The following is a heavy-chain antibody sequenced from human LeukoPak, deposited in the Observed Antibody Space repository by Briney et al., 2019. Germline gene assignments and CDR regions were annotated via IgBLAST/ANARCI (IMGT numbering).Heavy chain of an antibody. CDR3: ARIVGAGDAFDI. J-gene: IGHJ3*02. D-gene: IGHD1-26*01. CDR1: GGSISSGDYY. V-gene: IGHV4-30-4*08. Sequence: SQTLSLTCTVSGGSISSGDYYWSWIRQPPGQGLEWIGYIYYSGSTYYNPSLKSRVTKSVDTSKNQFSLKLSSVTAADTAVYYCARIVGAGDAFDIWGQGTMVTVSS. CDR2: IYYSGST.